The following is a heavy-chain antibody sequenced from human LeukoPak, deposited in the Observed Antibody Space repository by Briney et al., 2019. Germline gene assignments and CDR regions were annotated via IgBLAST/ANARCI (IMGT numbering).Heavy chain of an antibody. CDR3: AKDRSTSWSLDY. CDR1: GFTFSSYG. D-gene: IGHD2-2*01. Sequence: GKSLRLSCAASGFTFSSYGMHWVRQAPGKGLEWVAVISYDGSNKYYADSVKGRFTISRDNSKNTQYLQMNSLGAEDTAVYYCAKDRSTSWSLDYWGQGTLVAVSS. CDR2: ISYDGSNK. V-gene: IGHV3-30*18. J-gene: IGHJ4*02.